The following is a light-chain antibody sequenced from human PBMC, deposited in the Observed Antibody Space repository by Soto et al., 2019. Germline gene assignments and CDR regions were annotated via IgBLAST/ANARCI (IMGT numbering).Light chain of an antibody. CDR2: DAS. CDR3: QHYRTS. CDR1: QSVNSN. V-gene: IGKV3-15*01. J-gene: IGKJ4*01. Sequence: EIVMTQSPATLSVSPGERATLSCRASQSVNSNLAWYRQKPGQAPRLLISDASTRATGVPARFSGSGSGTEFTLTISSLQSEDSGIYYCQHYRTSFGGGTKVEIK.